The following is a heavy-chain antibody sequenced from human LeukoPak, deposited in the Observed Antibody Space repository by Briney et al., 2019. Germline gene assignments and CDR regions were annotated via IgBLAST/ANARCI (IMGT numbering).Heavy chain of an antibody. CDR3: AHGRAGTFNLDY. J-gene: IGHJ4*02. CDR1: GFSLSTSGVG. V-gene: IGHV2-5*02. Sequence: ESGPTLVKPTQTPTLTCTFSGFSLSTSGVGVGWIRQPPGKALEWLAFIFWGDDKRYSPSLNSRLTITKDTSKNQVVLTMTNVDPVDTATYYCAHGRAGTFNLDYWGQGTLVTVSS. D-gene: IGHD6-19*01. CDR2: IFWGDDK.